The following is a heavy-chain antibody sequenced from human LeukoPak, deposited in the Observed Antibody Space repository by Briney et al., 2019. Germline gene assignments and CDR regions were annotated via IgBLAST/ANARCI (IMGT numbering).Heavy chain of an antibody. Sequence: SETLSLTCTVSGGSLSVYYWSWIRHPPGKGLEWIGYIYNSGSTNYNPSLKSRVTISVDTSKNQFSLNLTSVTAADTAVYYCARVSVVNWFDPWGQGTLVTVSS. V-gene: IGHV4-59*01. D-gene: IGHD2-2*01. CDR1: GGSLSVYY. CDR2: IYNSGST. CDR3: ARVSVVNWFDP. J-gene: IGHJ5*02.